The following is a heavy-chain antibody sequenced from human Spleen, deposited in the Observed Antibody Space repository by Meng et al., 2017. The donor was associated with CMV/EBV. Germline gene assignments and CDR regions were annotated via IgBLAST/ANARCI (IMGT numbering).Heavy chain of an antibody. Sequence: GGSLRLSCAASGFTFSSYDMHWVRQATGKGLEWVSYISSSGSTIYYADSVKGRFTISRDNAKNSLYLQMNSLRAEDTAVYYCARVAAAGRGMDVWGQGTTVTVSS. CDR1: GFTFSSYD. D-gene: IGHD6-13*01. V-gene: IGHV3-48*04. CDR3: ARVAAAGRGMDV. CDR2: ISSSGSTI. J-gene: IGHJ6*02.